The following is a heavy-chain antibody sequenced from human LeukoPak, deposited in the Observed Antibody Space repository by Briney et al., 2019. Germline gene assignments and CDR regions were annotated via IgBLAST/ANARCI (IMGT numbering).Heavy chain of an antibody. CDR2: INRDGSST. CDR1: GFTFSSYW. CDR3: ARVRYGDDNAFDI. Sequence: GGSLRLSCAASGFTFSSYWMHWVPQAPGKGLVWVSRINRDGSSTRYADSVKGRFTISRDNAKNTLYLQMNSLRAQDTAVYYCARVRYGDDNAFDIWGQGTMVTVSS. D-gene: IGHD4-17*01. V-gene: IGHV3-74*01. J-gene: IGHJ3*02.